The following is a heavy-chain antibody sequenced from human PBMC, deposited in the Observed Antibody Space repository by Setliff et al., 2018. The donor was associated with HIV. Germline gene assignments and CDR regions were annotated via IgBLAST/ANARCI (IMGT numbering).Heavy chain of an antibody. CDR1: GFTFRNYK. V-gene: IGHV3-23*01. J-gene: IGHJ4*02. D-gene: IGHD7-27*01. Sequence: PGGSLRLSCAASGFTFRNYKFNWVRQAPGKGLEWVSVMSGSGGSTYSADSVKGRFTISRDNSKNTLYLQMNSLRAEDTAIYYCAKNWGSRGIWGVFDYWGQGTLVTVSS. CDR2: MSGSGGST. CDR3: AKNWGSRGIWGVFDY.